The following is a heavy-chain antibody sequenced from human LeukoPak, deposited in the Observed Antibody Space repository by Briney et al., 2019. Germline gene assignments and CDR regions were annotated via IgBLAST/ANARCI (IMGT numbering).Heavy chain of an antibody. Sequence: KPSETLSLTCTASGGSINSRSYYWGWIRQPPGKGLEWIGSVYYGGTTYYNPSLKSRVTISEDTSKNQFSLKLSSVTAADTAVYYCARRATTVTTGYYYYYMDVWGKGTTVTVSS. CDR1: GGSINSRSYY. V-gene: IGHV4-39*01. D-gene: IGHD4-17*01. CDR3: ARRATTVTTGYYYYYMDV. CDR2: VYYGGTT. J-gene: IGHJ6*03.